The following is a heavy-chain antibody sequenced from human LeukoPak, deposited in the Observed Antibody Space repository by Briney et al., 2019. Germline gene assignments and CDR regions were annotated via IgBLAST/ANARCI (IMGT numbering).Heavy chain of an antibody. CDR1: GYTFTSYG. Sequence: ASVKVSCKASGYTFTSYGISWVRQAPGQGLEWMGWISAYNGNTNYAQKLQGRVTMTTDTSTSTAYMELRSLRSDDTAVYYCARDPWFGELLLPGYYYYYYMDVWGKGTTVTVSS. J-gene: IGHJ6*03. V-gene: IGHV1-18*01. D-gene: IGHD3-10*01. CDR2: ISAYNGNT. CDR3: ARDPWFGELLLPGYYYYYYMDV.